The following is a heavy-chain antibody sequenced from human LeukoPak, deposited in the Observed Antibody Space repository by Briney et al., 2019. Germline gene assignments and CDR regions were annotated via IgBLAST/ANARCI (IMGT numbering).Heavy chain of an antibody. Sequence: SGPALVKPTQTLTLACTFSGFSLSAFGMSVSWLRQPPGKALEWLGRIDWDDDEFYNTSLKTRLTISKDTSKNQVVFTMTNMDPVDTATYYCARISGSGWYAFDYWGQGTLVTVSS. CDR3: ARISGSGWYAFDY. CDR1: GFSLSAFGMS. V-gene: IGHV2-70*17. J-gene: IGHJ4*02. CDR2: IDWDDDE. D-gene: IGHD6-19*01.